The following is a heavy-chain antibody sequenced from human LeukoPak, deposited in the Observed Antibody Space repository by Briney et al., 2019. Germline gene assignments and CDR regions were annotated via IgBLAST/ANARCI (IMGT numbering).Heavy chain of an antibody. Sequence: GGSLRLSCAASRFTFSTYSMNWDRQAPGKGLEWVSSISSRSTYIYYADSVKGRFTISRDNAKNSLYLQMNSLRAEDTAVYYCAELGITMIGGVWGKGTTVTISS. D-gene: IGHD3-10*02. CDR1: RFTFSTYS. CDR2: ISSRSTYI. CDR3: AELGITMIGGV. J-gene: IGHJ6*04. V-gene: IGHV3-21*01.